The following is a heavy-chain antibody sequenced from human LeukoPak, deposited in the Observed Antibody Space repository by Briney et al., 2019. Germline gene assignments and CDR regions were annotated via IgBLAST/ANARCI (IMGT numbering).Heavy chain of an antibody. J-gene: IGHJ4*02. CDR1: VYTFTGYY. CDR2: INPNSGGT. CDR3: ARDGAAGTYYFDY. Sequence: ASLRVSCKASVYTFTGYYMHWVRQAPGQGLEWMGWINPNSGGTNYAQKFQGRVTMTRNTSISTAYMELSRLRSDDTAVYYCARDGAAGTYYFDYWGQGTPVSVSS. V-gene: IGHV1-2*02. D-gene: IGHD6-13*01.